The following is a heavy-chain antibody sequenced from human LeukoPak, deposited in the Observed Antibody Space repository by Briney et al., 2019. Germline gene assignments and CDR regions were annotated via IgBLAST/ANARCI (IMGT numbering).Heavy chain of an antibody. D-gene: IGHD1-26*01. CDR1: VRSISIYH. J-gene: IGHJ6*03. Sequence: KPSDTLSLTCTVCVRSISIYHWSWIRQPPGEGLVWLGYIYYSESTNYNPSLKSRVTISVDTSKNQFSLKLSSVTAADTAVYYCARVSGSYDYYYMDVWGKGTTVTVSS. V-gene: IGHV4-59*07. CDR2: IYYSEST. CDR3: ARVSGSYDYYYMDV.